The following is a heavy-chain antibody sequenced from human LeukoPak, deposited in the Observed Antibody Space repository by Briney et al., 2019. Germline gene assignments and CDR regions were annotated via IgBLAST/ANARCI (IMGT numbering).Heavy chain of an antibody. Sequence: SETLSLTCTVSGGSISSYYWSWIRQPPGKGLEWIGYIYYSGSTNYNPSLKSRVTISVDTSKNQFSLKLSSVTAADTAVYYCARGQKSSYYGSGSQYYYYYMDVWGKGTTVTVSS. V-gene: IGHV4-59*01. CDR1: GGSISSYY. CDR2: IYYSGST. CDR3: ARGQKSSYYGSGSQYYYYYMDV. J-gene: IGHJ6*03. D-gene: IGHD3-10*01.